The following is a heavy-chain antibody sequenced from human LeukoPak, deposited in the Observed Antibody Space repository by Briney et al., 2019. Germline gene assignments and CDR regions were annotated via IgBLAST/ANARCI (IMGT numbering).Heavy chain of an antibody. J-gene: IGHJ6*03. CDR2: ISSSSSTI. CDR1: GFTFSSYG. Sequence: GGSLRLSCAASGFTFSSYGMHWVRQAPGKGLEWVSYISSSSSTIYYADSVKGRFTISRDNAKNSLYLQMNSLRAEDTAVYYCAREPQYYYDSSGYYGGRYYYYYMDVWGKGTTVTVSS. CDR3: AREPQYYYDSSGYYGGRYYYYYMDV. D-gene: IGHD3-22*01. V-gene: IGHV3-48*01.